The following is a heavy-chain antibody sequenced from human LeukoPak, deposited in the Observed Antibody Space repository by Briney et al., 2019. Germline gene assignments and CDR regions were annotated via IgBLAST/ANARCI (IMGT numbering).Heavy chain of an antibody. Sequence: GGSLRLSCAASGFTFSDYYMSWIRQAPGKGLEWVSYISSSSSYTNYADSVKGRFTISRDNAKNSLYLQMNSLRAEDTAVYYCARDGEGGSYCHDYWGQGTLVTVSS. CDR2: ISSSSSYT. CDR1: GFTFSDYY. D-gene: IGHD1-26*01. V-gene: IGHV3-11*05. CDR3: ARDGEGGSYCHDY. J-gene: IGHJ4*02.